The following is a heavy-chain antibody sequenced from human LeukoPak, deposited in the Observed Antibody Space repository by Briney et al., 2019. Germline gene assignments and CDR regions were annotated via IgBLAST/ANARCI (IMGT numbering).Heavy chain of an antibody. CDR2: INHSGST. Sequence: SETLSLTCTVSGGSISSYYWSWIRQPPGKGLEWIGEINHSGSTNYNPSLKSRVTISVDTSKNQFSLKLSSVTAADTAVYYCARTILTYYYGSGSYPQKRMDVWGQGTTVTVSS. V-gene: IGHV4-34*01. D-gene: IGHD3-10*01. CDR1: GGSISSYY. CDR3: ARTILTYYYGSGSYPQKRMDV. J-gene: IGHJ6*02.